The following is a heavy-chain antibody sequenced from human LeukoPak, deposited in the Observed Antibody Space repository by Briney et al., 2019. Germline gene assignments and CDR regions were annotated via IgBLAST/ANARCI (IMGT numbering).Heavy chain of an antibody. Sequence: GRSLRLSCAASGFTFSSYGMHWVRQAPGKGLEWVAVIWYDGSNKYYADSVKGRFTISRDNSKNTLYLQMDSLRAEDTAVYYCGSCTYYYPSYYYYAMDVWGQGTTVTVSS. CDR1: GFTFSSYG. CDR3: GSCTYYYPSYYYYAMDV. V-gene: IGHV3-33*01. CDR2: IWYDGSNK. J-gene: IGHJ6*02. D-gene: IGHD3-22*01.